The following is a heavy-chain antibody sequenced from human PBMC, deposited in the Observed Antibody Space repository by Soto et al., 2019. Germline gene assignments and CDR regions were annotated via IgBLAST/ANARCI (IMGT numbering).Heavy chain of an antibody. V-gene: IGHV3-23*01. CDR2: ISGSGGST. J-gene: IGHJ4*02. CDR3: AYGGYYYDSSGPLTAFDY. D-gene: IGHD3-22*01. Sequence: PGGSLRLSCAASGFTFSSYAMSWVRQAPGKGLEWVSAISGSGGSTYYADSVKGRFTISRDNSKNTLYLQMNSLRAEDTAVYYCAYGGYYYDSSGPLTAFDYWGQGTLVTVSS. CDR1: GFTFSSYA.